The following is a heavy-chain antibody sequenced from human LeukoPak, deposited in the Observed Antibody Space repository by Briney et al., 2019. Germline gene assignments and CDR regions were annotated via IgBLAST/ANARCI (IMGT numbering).Heavy chain of an antibody. J-gene: IGHJ4*02. V-gene: IGHV3-11*01. CDR1: GLTFSDYY. CDR3: ARGSDTAMVPLSY. Sequence: GGSLRLSCAASGLTFSDYYMSWVRQAPGKGLEWVSYISSSGSTIYYADSVKGRFTISRDNAKNSLYLQMNSLRAEDTAVYYCARGSDTAMVPLSYWGQGTLVTVSS. CDR2: ISSSGSTI. D-gene: IGHD5-18*01.